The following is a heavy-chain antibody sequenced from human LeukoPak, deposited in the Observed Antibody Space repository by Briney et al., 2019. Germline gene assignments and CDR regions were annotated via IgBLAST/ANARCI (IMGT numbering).Heavy chain of an antibody. D-gene: IGHD1-1*01. CDR1: GYTFTGYY. V-gene: IGHV1-2*04. Sequence: ASVKVSCKASGYTFTGYYMHWVRQAPGQGLEWMGWINPNSGGTSYAQKVQGWVTMTRDTAISTGEMEMRRMREEDTAVYYCARDLGTWSHWKYNFDYWGQGTLVTVSS. CDR3: ARDLGTWSHWKYNFDY. CDR2: INPNSGGT. J-gene: IGHJ4*02.